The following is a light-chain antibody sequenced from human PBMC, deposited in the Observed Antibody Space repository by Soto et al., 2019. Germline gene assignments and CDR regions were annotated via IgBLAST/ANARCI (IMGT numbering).Light chain of an antibody. V-gene: IGLV2-14*03. CDR3: SSYTSSSTDVV. CDR1: SSDVGGYNY. J-gene: IGLJ2*01. CDR2: DVT. Sequence: QSVLTQPASVSGSPGQSITISCTGTSSDVGGYNYVSWYQQHPGKAPQLIIYDVTNRPSGVSNRFSGSKSGNTASLTVSGLQAEDEDDYYCSSYTSSSTDVVFGGGTKLTVL.